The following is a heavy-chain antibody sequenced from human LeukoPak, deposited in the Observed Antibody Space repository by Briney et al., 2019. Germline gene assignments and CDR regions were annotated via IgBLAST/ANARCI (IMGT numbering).Heavy chain of an antibody. J-gene: IGHJ6*03. CDR3: ARSPEEWLSPVFYYYYYMDI. D-gene: IGHD3-3*01. CDR2: IIPIFGTA. V-gene: IGHV1-69*05. Sequence: SVKVSCKASGGTFSSYAISWVRQAPGQGLEWMEGIIPIFGTANYAQKFQGRVTITTDESTSTAYMELSSLRSEDTAVYYCARSPEEWLSPVFYYYYYMDIWGKGTTVTVSS. CDR1: GGTFSSYA.